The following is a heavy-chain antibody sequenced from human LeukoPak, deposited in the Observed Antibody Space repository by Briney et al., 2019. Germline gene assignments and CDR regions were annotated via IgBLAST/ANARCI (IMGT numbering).Heavy chain of an antibody. D-gene: IGHD3-10*01. CDR1: GVSISSYY. Sequence: SETLSLTCTVSGVSISSYYWSWLRQPPGKGLEWIGYTYNSGSNSYSPSFKSRVTISTDTPRNQFFLRLTSVTAADTAVYYCAGYYGSGQWDNWGQGTLVTVSS. CDR2: TYNSGSN. CDR3: AGYYGSGQWDN. V-gene: IGHV4-59*12. J-gene: IGHJ4*02.